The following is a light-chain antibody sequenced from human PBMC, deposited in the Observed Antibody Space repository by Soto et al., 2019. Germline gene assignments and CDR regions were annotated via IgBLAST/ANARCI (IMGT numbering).Light chain of an antibody. J-gene: IGKJ4*01. CDR2: DAS. V-gene: IGKV3-11*01. CDR3: QQRSGWPPSLT. Sequence: EVVLTQSPATLSLSPGETATLSCRASQSVSSYLAWYQQKPGQAPRLLSYDASKTATGIPARFSGSGSGTDFPLTISSLEPEDCAVYYCQQRSGWPPSLTFGGGTKVEIK. CDR1: QSVSSY.